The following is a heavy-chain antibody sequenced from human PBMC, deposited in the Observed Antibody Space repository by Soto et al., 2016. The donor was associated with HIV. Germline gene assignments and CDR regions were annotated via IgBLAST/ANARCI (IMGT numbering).Heavy chain of an antibody. D-gene: IGHD2-21*02. CDR3: ARPTGDPEVSGAFDV. J-gene: IGHJ3*01. CDR2: IDYTGST. V-gene: IGHV4-61*03. CDR1: GGSISSGGYY. Sequence: QVQLQESGPGLVKPSQTLSLTCTVSGGSISSGGYYWSWIRQTPEKGLEWIGYIDYTGSTNYNPSVKSRVTMSLDMSKSLFSLKLNSVTAADTAVYYCARPTGDPEVSGAFDVWGQGTMVIVSS.